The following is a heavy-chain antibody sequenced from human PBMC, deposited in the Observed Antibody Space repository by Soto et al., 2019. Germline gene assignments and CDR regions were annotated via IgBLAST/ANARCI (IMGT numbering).Heavy chain of an antibody. D-gene: IGHD2-15*01. CDR3: VRGSKDSYPENCIFDF. J-gene: IGHJ4*02. V-gene: IGHV3-23*01. CDR2: STDTVGDA. CDR1: GLTFGIRA. Sequence: GGSLRLPCVASGLTFGIRAMSGVRQSPGEGLEWVTTSTDTVGDAKYANPVRGRFAISRDNSKNTLYLQMSALRADDSAIYFCVRGSKDSYPENCIFDFWGRGTMVTVSS.